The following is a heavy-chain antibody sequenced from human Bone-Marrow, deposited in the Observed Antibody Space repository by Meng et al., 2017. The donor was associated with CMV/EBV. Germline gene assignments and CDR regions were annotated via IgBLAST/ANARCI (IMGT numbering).Heavy chain of an antibody. CDR1: GFTFSSYS. V-gene: IGHV3-48*01. CDR2: ISSSSTI. Sequence: GGSLRLSCAASGFTFSSYSMNWVRQAPGKGLEWVSYISSSSTIYYADSVKGRFTISRDNSKNTLYLQMNSLRAEDTAVYYCARARITIFGVVIMYYYGMDVWGQGTTVTVSS. CDR3: ARARITIFGVVIMYYYGMDV. D-gene: IGHD3-3*01. J-gene: IGHJ6*02.